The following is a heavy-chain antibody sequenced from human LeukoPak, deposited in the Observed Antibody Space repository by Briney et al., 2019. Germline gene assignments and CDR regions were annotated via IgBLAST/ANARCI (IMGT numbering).Heavy chain of an antibody. Sequence: GGSLRLSCAASGFTFSSYAMSWVRQAPGKGLEWVSAISGSGGSTYYADSVKGRFTISRDNSKNTLYLQMNSLRAEDTAVYYCAKDPPLGYYYDGSGYTFDYWGQGTLVTVSS. CDR3: AKDPPLGYYYDGSGYTFDY. CDR2: ISGSGGST. J-gene: IGHJ4*02. V-gene: IGHV3-23*01. CDR1: GFTFSSYA. D-gene: IGHD3-22*01.